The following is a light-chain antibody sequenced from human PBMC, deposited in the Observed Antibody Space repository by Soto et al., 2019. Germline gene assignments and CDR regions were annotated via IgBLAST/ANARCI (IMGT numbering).Light chain of an antibody. Sequence: EIVLTQSPGTLSLSPGETAALSCRASQRVSSSFLAWYQQKPGQAPRLLIFGASTRATGIPDRFSGSGSGTNFTLTISRLEPEDFAVYYCQHYGSSLRTFGQGTKVEIK. CDR3: QHYGSSLRT. CDR2: GAS. J-gene: IGKJ1*01. V-gene: IGKV3-20*01. CDR1: QRVSSSF.